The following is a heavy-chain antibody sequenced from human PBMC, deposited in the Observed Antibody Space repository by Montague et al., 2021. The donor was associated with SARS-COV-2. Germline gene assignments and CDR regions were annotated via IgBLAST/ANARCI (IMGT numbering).Heavy chain of an antibody. CDR1: GGSISSSSYY. D-gene: IGHD3-22*01. V-gene: IGHV4-39*07. Sequence: SETLSLTCTVSGGSISSSSYYWGWIRQPPGKGLEWIGSIYYSGSTYYNPSLKSRVTISVDTSKNQFSLKLSSVTAADTAVYYRARDTRITMIVVVQGYGMDVWGQGTPVTVSS. CDR3: ARDTRITMIVVVQGYGMDV. CDR2: IYYSGST. J-gene: IGHJ6*02.